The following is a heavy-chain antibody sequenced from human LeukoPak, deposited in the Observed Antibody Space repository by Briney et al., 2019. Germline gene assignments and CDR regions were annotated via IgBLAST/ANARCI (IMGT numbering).Heavy chain of an antibody. CDR3: ARSRSQDWFDP. CDR2: ISSSSGYI. Sequence: GGSLRLSCAASGFTFSSYSMNWVRQAPGKGLEWVSSISSSSGYIYYADSVKGRFTISRDNAKNSLYLQMNSLRAEDTAVYYCARSRSQDWFDPWGQGTLVTVSS. CDR1: GFTFSSYS. V-gene: IGHV3-21*01. J-gene: IGHJ5*02.